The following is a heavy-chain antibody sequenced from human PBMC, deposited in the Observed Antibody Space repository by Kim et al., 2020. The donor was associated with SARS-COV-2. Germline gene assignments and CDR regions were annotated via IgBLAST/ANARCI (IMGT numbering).Heavy chain of an antibody. CDR1: GGSFSGYY. D-gene: IGHD2-15*01. CDR2: INHSGST. J-gene: IGHJ1*01. Sequence: SETLSLTCAVYGGSFSGYYWSWIRQPPGKGLEWIGEINHSGSTNYNPSLKSRVTISVDTSKNQFSLKLSSVTAADTAVYYCASLGVVATKHFQHWGQGTLVTVSS. CDR3: ASLGVVATKHFQH. V-gene: IGHV4-34*01.